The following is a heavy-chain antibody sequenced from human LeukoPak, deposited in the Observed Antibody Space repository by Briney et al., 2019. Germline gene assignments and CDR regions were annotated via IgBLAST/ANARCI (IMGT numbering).Heavy chain of an antibody. J-gene: IGHJ6*03. CDR2: IYTSGST. V-gene: IGHV4-4*07. Sequence: SETLSLTCTVSGGSISSYYWSWIRQPAGKGLEWIGRIYTSGSTNYNPSLKSRVTMSVDTSKNQFSLKLSSVTAADTAVYYCAREYCSSTSCYSPITNYYYYYYYMDVWGKGTTVTISS. CDR1: GGSISSYY. D-gene: IGHD2-2*01. CDR3: AREYCSSTSCYSPITNYYYYYYYMDV.